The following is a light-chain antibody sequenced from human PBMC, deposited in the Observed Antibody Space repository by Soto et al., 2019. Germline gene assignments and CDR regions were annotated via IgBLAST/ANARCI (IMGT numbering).Light chain of an antibody. J-gene: IGKJ5*01. CDR2: GAF. Sequence: EIVLTQSPGTLSLSPGERATLSCRASPSVSSNFVAWYQQKPGQAPRLLISGAFNRATGVPDRFSGGGSGTDFTLTISRLEPEDFAVYYCQQYGSSPPITFGQGTRLEIK. V-gene: IGKV3-20*01. CDR3: QQYGSSPPIT. CDR1: PSVSSNF.